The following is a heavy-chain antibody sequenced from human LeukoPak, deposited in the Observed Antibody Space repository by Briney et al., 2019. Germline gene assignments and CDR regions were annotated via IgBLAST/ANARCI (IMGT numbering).Heavy chain of an antibody. CDR3: ARGRYYDYVWGSYRQRYFDY. CDR1: GGSFSGYY. CDR2: INHSGST. V-gene: IGHV4-34*01. Sequence: SETLSLTCAVYGGSFSGYYWSWIRQPPGKGLEWIGEINHSGSTNYNPSLKSRVTISVDTSKNQFSLKLSSVTAADTAVYYCARGRYYDYVWGSYRQRYFDYCGQGTLVTVSS. D-gene: IGHD3-16*02. J-gene: IGHJ4*02.